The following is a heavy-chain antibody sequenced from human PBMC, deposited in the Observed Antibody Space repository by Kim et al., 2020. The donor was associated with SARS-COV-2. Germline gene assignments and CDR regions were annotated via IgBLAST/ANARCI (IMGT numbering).Heavy chain of an antibody. Sequence: ASVKVSCKASGYTFTAYYIHWVRQAPGQGLEWMGWINPISGGTNYGQKFQGRGTMTRDTSINTAYMELSRLTSDDTAVYYCARDSPGYHYDSSGTYSFDIWGQGTILTLSS. CDR1: GYTFTAYY. V-gene: IGHV1-2*02. CDR3: ARDSPGYHYDSSGTYSFDI. D-gene: IGHD3-22*01. J-gene: IGHJ3*02. CDR2: INPISGGT.